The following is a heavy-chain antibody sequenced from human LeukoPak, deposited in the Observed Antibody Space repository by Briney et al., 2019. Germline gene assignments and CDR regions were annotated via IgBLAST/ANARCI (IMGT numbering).Heavy chain of an antibody. Sequence: ASVKVSCKASGGTFSSYAISWVRQAPGQGLEWMGGIIPIFGTANYAQKFQGRVTITADESTSTAYMELSSLRSEDTAVYYCARVGGSSPSLNTAEYFQHWGQGTLVTVSS. CDR2: IIPIFGTA. CDR3: ARVGGSSPSLNTAEYFQH. V-gene: IGHV1-69*13. J-gene: IGHJ1*01. D-gene: IGHD6-6*01. CDR1: GGTFSSYA.